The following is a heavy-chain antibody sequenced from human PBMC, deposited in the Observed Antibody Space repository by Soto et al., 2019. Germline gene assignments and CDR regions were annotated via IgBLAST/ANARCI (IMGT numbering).Heavy chain of an antibody. CDR3: ARGTPYYNGVAARPRYYYYGMDV. CDR2: INHSGST. Sequence: PSETLSLTCAVYGGSFSGYYWSWIRQPPGKGLEWIGEINHSGSTNYNPSLKSRVTISVDTSKNQFSLKLSSVTAADTAVYYCARGTPYYNGVAARPRYYYYGMDVWGQGTTVTVS. J-gene: IGHJ6*02. CDR1: GGSFSGYY. D-gene: IGHD6-6*01. V-gene: IGHV4-34*01.